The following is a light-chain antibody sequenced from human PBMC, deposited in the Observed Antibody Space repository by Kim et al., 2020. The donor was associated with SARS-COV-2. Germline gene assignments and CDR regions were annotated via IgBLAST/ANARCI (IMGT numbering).Light chain of an antibody. CDR1: NMGGKH. J-gene: IGLJ2*01. V-gene: IGLV3-9*01. CDR3: QVWDSNTVI. Sequence: SVALGQTAKLSCGGNNMGGKHVHWYQQRPGQAPVTVIYRNNNLPSGIPERFSGSNSGNAATLSISRVQVGDEAVYFCQVWDSNTVIFGGGTQLTVL. CDR2: RNN.